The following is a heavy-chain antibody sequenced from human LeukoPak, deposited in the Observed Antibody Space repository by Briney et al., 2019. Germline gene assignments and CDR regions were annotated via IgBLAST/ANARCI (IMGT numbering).Heavy chain of an antibody. CDR2: ISGSGGST. CDR3: AKDPLVSSQEYFDY. J-gene: IGHJ4*02. D-gene: IGHD2-2*01. V-gene: IGHV3-23*01. CDR1: GFTFTSYA. Sequence: PGGSLRPSCAASGFTFTSYAMSWVRQAPGKRLEWVSAISGSGGSTYYAESVKGRFTISRDNSKNTLYLQMNSLRAEDTAVYYCAKDPLVSSQEYFDYWGQGTLVTVSS.